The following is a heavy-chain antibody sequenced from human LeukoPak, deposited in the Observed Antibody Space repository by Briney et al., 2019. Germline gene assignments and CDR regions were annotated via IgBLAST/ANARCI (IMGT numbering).Heavy chain of an antibody. CDR2: ISYSGNT. V-gene: IGHV4-39*01. D-gene: IGHD2-15*01. Sequence: SETLSFTCTVSGGSIISSDYHWGWVRQPPGKGLEWIGTISYSGNTDYNPSLRSRVTISVDTSNNQFSLRLGSVTAADTAVYHCARHCCSGPAKRVFDIWGQGTMVTVS. J-gene: IGHJ3*02. CDR1: GGSIISSDYH. CDR3: ARHCCSGPAKRVFDI.